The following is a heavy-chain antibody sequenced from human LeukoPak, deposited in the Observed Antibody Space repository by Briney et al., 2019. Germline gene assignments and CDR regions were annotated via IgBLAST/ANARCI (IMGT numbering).Heavy chain of an antibody. CDR1: GFTFRSCE. D-gene: IGHD1-26*01. Sequence: GGSLRLSCAASGFTFRSCEMNWVRQAPGKGLEWLSYISGSGSSVYYADSVKGRFTISRDNAENTLYLQMNSLRAEDTALYYCARYSESYHAIDYWGQGTLVTVSS. J-gene: IGHJ4*02. V-gene: IGHV3-48*03. CDR2: ISGSGSSV. CDR3: ARYSESYHAIDY.